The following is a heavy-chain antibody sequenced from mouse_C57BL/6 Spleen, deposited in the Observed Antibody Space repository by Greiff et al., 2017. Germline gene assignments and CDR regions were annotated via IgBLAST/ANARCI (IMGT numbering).Heavy chain of an antibody. V-gene: IGHV5-4*03. CDR2: ISDGGSYT. Sequence: EVMLVESGGGLVKPGGSLKLSCAASGFTFSSYGMSWVRQSPEKRLEWVASISDGGSYTYYPDNVKGRFTISRDNAKNKLYLQMSHLKSEYTAMYYCSRNWDGPFAYWGQGTLVTVSA. D-gene: IGHD4-1*01. CDR3: SRNWDGPFAY. J-gene: IGHJ3*01. CDR1: GFTFSSYG.